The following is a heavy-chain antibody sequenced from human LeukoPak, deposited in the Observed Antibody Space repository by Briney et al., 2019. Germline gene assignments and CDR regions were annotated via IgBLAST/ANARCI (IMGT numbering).Heavy chain of an antibody. Sequence: GESLRLSCAASGFTFSSYNMNWVRQAPGKGPEWVSSITSSSSYIYYADSVKGRFTISRDNAKNSLYLQMDSLRVEDTAVYYCARDPYSGNYGPYYYYYMDVWGKGTTVTISS. D-gene: IGHD1-26*01. CDR2: ITSSSSYI. J-gene: IGHJ6*03. V-gene: IGHV3-21*06. CDR1: GFTFSSYN. CDR3: ARDPYSGNYGPYYYYYMDV.